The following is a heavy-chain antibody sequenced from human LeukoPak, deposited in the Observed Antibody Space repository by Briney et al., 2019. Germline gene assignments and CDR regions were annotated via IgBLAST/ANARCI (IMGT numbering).Heavy chain of an antibody. CDR1: GYTFTGYY. V-gene: IGHV1-2*04. CDR2: INPNSGGT. CDR3: ARDSGYCSSTSCRPYGMDV. J-gene: IGHJ6*02. D-gene: IGHD2-2*01. Sequence: ASVKVSCKASGYTFTGYYMHWVRQAPGQGLEWMGWINPNSGGTNYAQKFQGWVTVTRDTSISTAYMELSRLRSDDTAVYYCARDSGYCSSTSCRPYGMDVWGQGTTVTVFS.